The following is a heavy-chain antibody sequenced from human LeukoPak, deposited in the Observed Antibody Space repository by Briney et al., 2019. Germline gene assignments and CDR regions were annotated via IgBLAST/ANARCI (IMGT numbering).Heavy chain of an antibody. J-gene: IGHJ4*02. D-gene: IGHD3-10*01. V-gene: IGHV4-59*08. CDR3: ARLDYYGSGSYYPPDY. CDR1: GGSISSYY. Sequence: SETLSLTCTVSGGSISSYYWSWIRQPPGKGLEWIGYIYYSGSTNYNPSLKSRVTISVDTSKNQFSLKLSSVTAADTAVYYCARLDYYGSGSYYPPDYWGQGTLVTVSS. CDR2: IYYSGST.